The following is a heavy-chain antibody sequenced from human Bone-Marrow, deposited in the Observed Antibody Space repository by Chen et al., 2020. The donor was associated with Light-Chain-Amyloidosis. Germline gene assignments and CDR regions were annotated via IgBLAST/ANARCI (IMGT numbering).Heavy chain of an antibody. CDR1: GFSVSANY. Sequence: EVLLEEYGGGLIQPGGSLRLSCAASGFSVSANYMSWVRQAPGKGLEWLSVIYDGGNKFYAESVRGRFTISRDNSKNTLSLEMNNLRAEDTAMYYCARGAIDYGDSLRFWGQGTLVTVSS. J-gene: IGHJ4*02. D-gene: IGHD4-17*01. CDR2: IYDGGNK. V-gene: IGHV3-53*01. CDR3: ARGAIDYGDSLRF.